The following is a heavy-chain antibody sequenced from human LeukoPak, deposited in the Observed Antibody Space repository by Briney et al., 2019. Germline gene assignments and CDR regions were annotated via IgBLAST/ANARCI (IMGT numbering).Heavy chain of an antibody. Sequence: ASVKVSCKASGYTFNSYGISWVRQAPGQGLEWMGWISVYNGNTNYAQKLQGRVTMTTDTSTSTAYMELRSLRSDDTAVYYCARDKPGFDPDYYDSSGYYYWVHWGQGTLVTVSS. D-gene: IGHD3-22*01. J-gene: IGHJ4*02. CDR1: GYTFNSYG. V-gene: IGHV1-18*01. CDR3: ARDKPGFDPDYYDSSGYYYWVH. CDR2: ISVYNGNT.